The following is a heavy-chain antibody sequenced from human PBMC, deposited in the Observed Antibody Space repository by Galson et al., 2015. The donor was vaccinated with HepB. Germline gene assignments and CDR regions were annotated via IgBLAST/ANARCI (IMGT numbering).Heavy chain of an antibody. CDR2: INPGNGNT. V-gene: IGHV1-3*01. CDR1: GYTFSTYT. J-gene: IGHJ4*02. D-gene: IGHD4-17*01. Sequence: SVKVSCKASGYTFSTYTIHWVRQAPGQRLEWMGWINPGNGNTRSSQRFQDRVTITGDTSTTTAYMELTSLISEDTAVYFCARGVNYGDFALDYWGQGTLVTVSS. CDR3: ARGVNYGDFALDY.